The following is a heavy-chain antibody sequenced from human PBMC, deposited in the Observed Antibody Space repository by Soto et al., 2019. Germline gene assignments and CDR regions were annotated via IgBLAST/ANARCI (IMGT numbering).Heavy chain of an antibody. Sequence: NTSETLSLTCTVSGGSISSSSYYWGWIRQPPGKGLEWIGSIYYSGSTYYNPSLKSRVTISVDTSKNQFSLKLSSVTAADTAVYYCARHSEMATMYNWFDPWGQGTLVTVSS. CDR2: IYYSGST. V-gene: IGHV4-39*01. CDR1: GGSISSSSYY. CDR3: ARHSEMATMYNWFDP. D-gene: IGHD5-12*01. J-gene: IGHJ5*02.